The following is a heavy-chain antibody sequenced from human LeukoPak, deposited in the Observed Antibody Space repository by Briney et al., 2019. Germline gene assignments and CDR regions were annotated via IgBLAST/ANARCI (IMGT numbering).Heavy chain of an antibody. CDR2: INADSGNT. D-gene: IGHD3-3*01. CDR1: GYTFTTYS. CDR3: ARQHDLWKNYCFDY. J-gene: IGHJ4*02. Sequence: GASVKVSCKASGYTFTTYSIQWVRQASGQRLEWMGWINADSGNTKYSQKFQGRVTITRDTVASTAYMELSSLKSEDTAVYYCARQHDLWKNYCFDYWGQGTQVTVSS. V-gene: IGHV1-3*01.